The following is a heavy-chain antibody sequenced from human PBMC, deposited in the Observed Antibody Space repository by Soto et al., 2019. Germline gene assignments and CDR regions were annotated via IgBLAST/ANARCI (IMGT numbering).Heavy chain of an antibody. CDR1: GGSISSSYW. CDR3: ASGSRYYYDSSGYYNY. V-gene: IGHV4-4*02. D-gene: IGHD3-22*01. J-gene: IGHJ4*02. Sequence: PSETLSLTCAVSGGSISSSYWWTWVRLTPAQGLEWIGEIYHTGSTNYNPSLKSRVTISVDTSKNQFSLKLSSVTAADTAVYYCASGSRYYYDSSGYYNYWGQGTLVTVSS. CDR2: IYHTGST.